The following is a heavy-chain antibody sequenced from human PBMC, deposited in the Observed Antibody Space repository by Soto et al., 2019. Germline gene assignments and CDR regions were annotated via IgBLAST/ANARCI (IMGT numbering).Heavy chain of an antibody. Sequence: TGGSLRLSCAASGFTFSSYAMSWVRQAPGKGLEWVSAISGSGGSTYYADSVKGRFTISRDNSKNTLYLQMNSLRAEDTAVYYCAKAGGSSWYSAFDYWGQGTLVTVSS. V-gene: IGHV3-23*01. CDR3: AKAGGSSWYSAFDY. CDR2: ISGSGGST. CDR1: GFTFSSYA. D-gene: IGHD6-13*01. J-gene: IGHJ4*02.